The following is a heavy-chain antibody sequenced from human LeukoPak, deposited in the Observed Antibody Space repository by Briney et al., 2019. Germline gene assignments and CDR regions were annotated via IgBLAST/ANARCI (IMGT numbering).Heavy chain of an antibody. Sequence: PSQTLSLTCIVSGGSISSGDYYWSSIRHPPGKGLEWIGYIYYSGSTYYNPSLKSRATISVDPPKNQFSLKLSSVTAADTAVYYCARVYSSGYYDRRFDYWGQGTLVTVSS. CDR1: GGSISSGDYY. CDR2: IYYSGST. V-gene: IGHV4-30-4*01. J-gene: IGHJ4*02. D-gene: IGHD3-22*01. CDR3: ARVYSSGYYDRRFDY.